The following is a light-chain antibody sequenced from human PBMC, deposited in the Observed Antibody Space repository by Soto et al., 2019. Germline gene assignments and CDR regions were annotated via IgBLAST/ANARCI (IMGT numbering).Light chain of an antibody. CDR1: QGISSN. CDR2: AVS. J-gene: IGKJ4*01. V-gene: IGKV1-9*01. CDR3: QQLDSYPLT. Sequence: IQLTQPPSSLSASVGDRVTITCRASQGISSNLAWYQQNPGKTPKLLIYAVSTLQSGAPSRFSGSESETHFTLTISSLHPEDFATYYCQQLDSYPLTFGGGTTVEI.